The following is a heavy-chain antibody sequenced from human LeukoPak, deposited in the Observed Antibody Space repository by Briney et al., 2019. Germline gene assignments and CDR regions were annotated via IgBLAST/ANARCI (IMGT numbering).Heavy chain of an antibody. Sequence: MPSETLSLTCTVSGGSISSGDYYWSWIRRPPGKGLEWIGYIYYSGSTYYNPSLKSRVTISVDTSKNQFSLKLSSVTAADTAVYYCARDLLNEGNHPDYWGQGTLVTVSS. J-gene: IGHJ4*02. CDR3: ARDLLNEGNHPDY. D-gene: IGHD4-23*01. CDR1: GGSISSGDYY. CDR2: IYYSGST. V-gene: IGHV4-30-4*01.